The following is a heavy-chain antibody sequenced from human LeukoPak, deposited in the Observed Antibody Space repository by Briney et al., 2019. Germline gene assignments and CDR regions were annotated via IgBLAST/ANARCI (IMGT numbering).Heavy chain of an antibody. J-gene: IGHJ4*02. CDR3: AMWIQVWKVDY. D-gene: IGHD5-18*01. CDR2: IWYDGSNK. Sequence: PGRSLRLSCAASGFTFSSYGMHWVRQAPGKGLEWVAVIWYDGSNKYYADSVKGRFTISRDNSKDTLYLQMNSLRAEDTAVYYCAMWIQVWKVDYWGQRTLLTVSS. CDR1: GFTFSSYG. V-gene: IGHV3-33*01.